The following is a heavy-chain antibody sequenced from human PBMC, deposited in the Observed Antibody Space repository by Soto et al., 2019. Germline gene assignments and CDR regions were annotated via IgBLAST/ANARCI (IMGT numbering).Heavy chain of an antibody. CDR1: GFSLSTSGVG. CDR2: LHWDDNK. V-gene: IGHV2-5*02. Sequence: QITLKESGPTLVKPTQTLTLTCTFSGFSLSTSGVGVGWIRQPPEKALEWLALLHWDDNKRYSPSLKSRLTITKDTSNSQVVLTMTNMDPVDTATYYCAHTNYDILTGYYPRIYFHHWGQGTLVTVSS. J-gene: IGHJ1*01. CDR3: AHTNYDILTGYYPRIYFHH. D-gene: IGHD3-9*01.